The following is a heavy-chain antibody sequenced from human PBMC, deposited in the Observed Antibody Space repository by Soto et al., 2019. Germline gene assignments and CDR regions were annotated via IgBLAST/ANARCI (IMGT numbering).Heavy chain of an antibody. V-gene: IGHV1-18*01. CDR1: GYTFTSYG. D-gene: IGHD3-9*01. Sequence: QVQLVQSGAEVKKPGASVKVSCKASGYTFTSYGISWVRQAPGQGLEWMGWTSAYNGNTNYAQKLQGRVTMTTDTSTSTVYMELRSLRSDDTAVYYCARSAYYDILTGYSNVMGYWGQGTLVTVSS. CDR2: TSAYNGNT. CDR3: ARSAYYDILTGYSNVMGY. J-gene: IGHJ4*02.